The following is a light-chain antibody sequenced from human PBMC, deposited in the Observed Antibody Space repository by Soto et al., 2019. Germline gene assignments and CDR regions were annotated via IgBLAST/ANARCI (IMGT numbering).Light chain of an antibody. Sequence: DTQMTQSPSSLSASVGDRVTITCRASQGIDRWLAWYQQKPGKAPKVLIYAASSLRSGVPSRFSGSGSGTDFSLTINSRQPEDLATYYCKQSKSFPLTFGGGTKVDIK. J-gene: IGKJ4*01. V-gene: IGKV1-12*01. CDR3: KQSKSFPLT. CDR1: QGIDRW. CDR2: AAS.